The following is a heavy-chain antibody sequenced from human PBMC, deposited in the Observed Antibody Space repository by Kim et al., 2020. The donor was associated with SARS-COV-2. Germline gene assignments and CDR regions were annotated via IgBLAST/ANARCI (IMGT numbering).Heavy chain of an antibody. CDR3: AKDPHYDFWSGYVFDY. J-gene: IGHJ4*02. D-gene: IGHD3-3*01. Sequence: VKGRLNISRDNSKNTLYLQMNSLRAEDTAVYYCAKDPHYDFWSGYVFDYWGQGTLVTVSS. V-gene: IGHV3-23*01.